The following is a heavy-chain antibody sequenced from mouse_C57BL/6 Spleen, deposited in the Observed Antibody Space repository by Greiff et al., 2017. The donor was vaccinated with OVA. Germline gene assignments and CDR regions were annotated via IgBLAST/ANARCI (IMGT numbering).Heavy chain of an antibody. Sequence: EVQLQESGGGLVKPGGSLKLSCAASGFTFSSYAMSWVRQTPEKRLEWVATISDGGSYTYYPDNVKGRFTISRDNAKNNLYLQMSHLKSEDTAMYYCARLREKNYAMDYWGQGTSVTVSS. CDR3: ARLREKNYAMDY. J-gene: IGHJ4*01. CDR1: GFTFSSYA. D-gene: IGHD1-1*01. CDR2: ISDGGSYT. V-gene: IGHV5-4*01.